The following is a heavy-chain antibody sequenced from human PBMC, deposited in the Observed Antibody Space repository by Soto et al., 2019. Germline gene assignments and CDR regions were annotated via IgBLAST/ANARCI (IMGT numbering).Heavy chain of an antibody. D-gene: IGHD3-22*01. CDR2: SSSSGGTI. J-gene: IGHJ6*02. V-gene: IGHV3-48*01. CDR1: GFTFSTYS. CDR3: ARGTYYYDRSGYSPARYGMDV. Sequence: EVQLVESGGGLVQPGGSLRLSCADSGFTFSTYSMNWVRQAPGKGLEWVSDSSSSGGTIYYADSVKGRFTISRDNAKRSLYLQMNSLRAEDTAVFYCARGTYYYDRSGYSPARYGMDVLGQGTTVTVSS.